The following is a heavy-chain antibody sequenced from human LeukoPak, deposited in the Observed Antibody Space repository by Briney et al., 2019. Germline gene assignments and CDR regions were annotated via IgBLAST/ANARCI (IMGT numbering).Heavy chain of an antibody. CDR1: GFAFSSYA. V-gene: IGHV3-30*04. CDR2: ISYDGSNK. CDR3: ARAGRNDYGDYHFDY. D-gene: IGHD4-17*01. J-gene: IGHJ4*02. Sequence: GGSLRLSCAASGFAFSSYAMHWVRQAPGKGLEWVAVISYDGSNKYYADSVKGRFTISRDNSKNTLYLQMNSLRAEDTAVYYCARAGRNDYGDYHFDYWGQGTLVTVSS.